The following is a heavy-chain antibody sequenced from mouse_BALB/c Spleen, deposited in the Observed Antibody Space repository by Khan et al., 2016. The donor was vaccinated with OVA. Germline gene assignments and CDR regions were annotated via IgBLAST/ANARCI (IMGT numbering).Heavy chain of an antibody. J-gene: IGHJ3*01. Sequence: QVQLKQSGAELARPGASVKLSCTASGYTFTDYNINWVKQRPGQGLEWIGKIHPGSNNTYYNEKFKGKATLTADKSSRTAYMQLSSLTSEDSAVYFGAREWVAVFPYWGQGTLVTVSA. CDR2: IHPGSNNT. CDR1: GYTFTDYN. V-gene: IGHV1-77*01. CDR3: AREWVAVFPY.